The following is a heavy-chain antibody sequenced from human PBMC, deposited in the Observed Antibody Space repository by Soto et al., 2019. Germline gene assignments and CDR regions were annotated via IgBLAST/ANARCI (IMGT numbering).Heavy chain of an antibody. D-gene: IGHD5-18*01. J-gene: IGHJ4*02. CDR2: IYSGGSA. Sequence: APGKGLEWVSVIYSGGSAYYADSVKGRFTISRDNSKNTLYLQMNSLRAEDTAVYYCARHGYSYGGGYFDYCGQGTLVTVSS. V-gene: IGHV3-66*04. CDR3: ARHGYSYGGGYFDY.